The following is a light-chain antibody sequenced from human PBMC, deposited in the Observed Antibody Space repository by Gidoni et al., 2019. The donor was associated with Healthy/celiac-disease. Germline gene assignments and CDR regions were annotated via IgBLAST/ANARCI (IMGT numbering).Light chain of an antibody. CDR2: GAS. J-gene: IGKJ4*01. CDR1: QSVSSSY. CDR3: QQYGSSPLT. V-gene: IGKV3-20*01. Sequence: EIVLTQSPGTLSLSPGERATLSCRASQSVSSSYLAWYQQKPGQPPRRLIHGASSRATGIPDRFSGSGSGTDFTLTISRLEPEDFAVYYCQQYGSSPLTFGGGTKVEIK.